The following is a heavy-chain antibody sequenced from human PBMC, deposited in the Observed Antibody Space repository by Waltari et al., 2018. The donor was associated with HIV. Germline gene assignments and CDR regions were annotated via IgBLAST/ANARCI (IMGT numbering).Heavy chain of an antibody. J-gene: IGHJ6*02. Sequence: QVQLVQSGAEVKKPGSSVKVSCKASGGTFSNYAISWVRQAPGQGQEWMGGILRIFCSTNFEQNVQGRVTITADESTSTAYMELSSLRSEDTAVYYCASTVYRGDYYYYGMDVWGQGTTVTVSS. V-gene: IGHV1-69*13. CDR1: GGTFSNYA. CDR2: ILRIFCST. CDR3: ASTVYRGDYYYYGMDV. D-gene: IGHD4-17*01.